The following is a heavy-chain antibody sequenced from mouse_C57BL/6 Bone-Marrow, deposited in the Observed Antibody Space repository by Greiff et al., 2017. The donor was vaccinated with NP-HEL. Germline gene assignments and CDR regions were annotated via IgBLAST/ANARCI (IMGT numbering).Heavy chain of an antibody. Sequence: EVQLVESGGDLVKPGGSLKLSCAASGFTFSSSGMSWVRQTPDKRLEWVATISSGGSYTYYPDSVKGRFTISRDNAKNTLYLQMSSLKSEDTAMYYCARHYYAMDYWGQGTSVTVSS. CDR2: ISSGGSYT. CDR1: GFTFSSSG. CDR3: ARHYYAMDY. V-gene: IGHV5-6*01. J-gene: IGHJ4*01.